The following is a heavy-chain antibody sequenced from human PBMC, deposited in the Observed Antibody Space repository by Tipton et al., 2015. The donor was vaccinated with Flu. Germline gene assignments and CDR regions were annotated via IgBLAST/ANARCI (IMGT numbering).Heavy chain of an antibody. Sequence: QLVQSGAEVKKPGSSVKVSCKASGGAFSGYSFSWVRQAPGRGLEWMGRIIPITDTSNYAQQFQGRVTFTADESTPTAYMEWSSLRSEDTAIYYCARHETYNDSLIGPFDYWGQGTLVTVSS. V-gene: IGHV1-69*18. CDR1: GGAFSGYS. CDR2: IIPITDTS. CDR3: ARHETYNDSLIGPFDY. J-gene: IGHJ4*02. D-gene: IGHD3-9*01.